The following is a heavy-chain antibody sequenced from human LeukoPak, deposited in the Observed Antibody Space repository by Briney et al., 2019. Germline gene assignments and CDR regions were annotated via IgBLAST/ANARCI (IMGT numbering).Heavy chain of an antibody. J-gene: IGHJ4*02. Sequence: GGSLRLSCAASGFTFSSFGMHWVRQAPGQGLEWVAFILYDGTNKYYADSVKGRFTISRDNSKNTLYLQTNSLRAEDTALYYCVRDRDSTGYYDYWGQGTLVTVSS. D-gene: IGHD3-22*01. V-gene: IGHV3-30*02. CDR2: ILYDGTNK. CDR3: VRDRDSTGYYDY. CDR1: GFTFSSFG.